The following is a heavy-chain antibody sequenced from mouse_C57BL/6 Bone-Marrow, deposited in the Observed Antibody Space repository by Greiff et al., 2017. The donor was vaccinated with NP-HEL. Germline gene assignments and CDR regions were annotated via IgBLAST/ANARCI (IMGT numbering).Heavy chain of an antibody. CDR1: GFSLTSYG. J-gene: IGHJ4*01. Sequence: VKLVESGPGLVQPSQSLSITCTVSGFSLTSYGVHWVRQSPGKGLEWLGVIWSGGSTDYNAAFISRLSISKDNSKRQVFFKMNSLQADYTAIYYCARGGYSRSAAMDYWGQGTSVTVSS. V-gene: IGHV2-2*01. D-gene: IGHD2-5*01. CDR3: ARGGYSRSAAMDY. CDR2: IWSGGST.